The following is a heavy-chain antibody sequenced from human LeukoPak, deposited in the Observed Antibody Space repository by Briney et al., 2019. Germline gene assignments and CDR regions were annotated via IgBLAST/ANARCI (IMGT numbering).Heavy chain of an antibody. CDR3: ARGLLWFGELLGGFDP. J-gene: IGHJ5*02. D-gene: IGHD3-10*01. CDR1: GGSISSSNW. CDR2: IYHSGST. V-gene: IGHV4-4*02. Sequence: SGTLSLTCAVSGGSISSSNWWSWVRPPPGKGLEWIGEIYHSGSTNYNPSLKSRVTISVDKSKNQFSLKLSSVTAADTAVYYCARGLLWFGELLGGFDPWGQGTLVTVSS.